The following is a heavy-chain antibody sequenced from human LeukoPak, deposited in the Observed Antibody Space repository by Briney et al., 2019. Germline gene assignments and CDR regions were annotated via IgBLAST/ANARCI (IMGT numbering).Heavy chain of an antibody. V-gene: IGHV4-34*01. CDR1: GGSFSGYY. J-gene: IGHJ4*02. CDR2: INHSGST. CDR3: ARGWNDALDY. Sequence: SETLSLTCAVYGGSFSGYYWSWIRPPPGKGLEWIGEINHSGSTNYNPSLKSRVTISVDTSKNQFSLKLSSVTAADTAVYYCARGWNDALDYWGQGILVTVSS. D-gene: IGHD1-1*01.